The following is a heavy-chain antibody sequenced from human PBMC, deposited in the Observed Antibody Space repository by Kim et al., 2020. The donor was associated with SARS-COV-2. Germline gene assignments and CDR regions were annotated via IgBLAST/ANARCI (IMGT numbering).Heavy chain of an antibody. CDR1: GFMFNTYW. V-gene: IGHV3-7*02. D-gene: IGHD1-1*01. CDR3: VVWNTNTY. J-gene: IGHJ4*02. CDR2: IKEDGNQK. Sequence: GGSLRLSCVASGFMFNTYWMSWIRQAPGKGLEWVAHIKEDGNQKYYVDSVKGRFTISRDNAKNSLYLLMNSLTVEDTAVYYCVVWNTNTYWGQGTLVTVS.